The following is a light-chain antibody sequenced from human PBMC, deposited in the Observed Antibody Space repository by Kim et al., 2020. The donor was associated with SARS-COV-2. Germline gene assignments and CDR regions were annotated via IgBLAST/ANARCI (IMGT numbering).Light chain of an antibody. Sequence: QSVLTQPPSVSGAPGQRVTISCTGSRSNIGAGYDVHWYQHIPGRPPKLLIYFNNRRPSGVPDRFSGSKSGSSASLAITGLQADDEADYYCQSYDNRLSGSMVFGGGTKVTVL. CDR3: QSYDNRLSGSMV. J-gene: IGLJ3*02. V-gene: IGLV1-40*01. CDR2: FNN. CDR1: RSNIGAGYD.